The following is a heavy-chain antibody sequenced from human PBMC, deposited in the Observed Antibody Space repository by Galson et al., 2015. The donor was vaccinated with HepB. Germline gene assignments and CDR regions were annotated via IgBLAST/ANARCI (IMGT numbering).Heavy chain of an antibody. J-gene: IGHJ6*02. CDR2: IWFDGSEM. Sequence: SLRLSCAASGFPFSDYAMHWVRQAPGKGLEWVAVIWFDGSEMYYGDFVKGRFTISRDNSKNTLYLLVNSLRAEDTAVYYCARESPRRGGICEGAFCKGVDVWGQGTTVTVSS. V-gene: IGHV3-33*08. CDR1: GFPFSDYA. D-gene: IGHD2-15*01. CDR3: ARESPRRGGICEGAFCKGVDV.